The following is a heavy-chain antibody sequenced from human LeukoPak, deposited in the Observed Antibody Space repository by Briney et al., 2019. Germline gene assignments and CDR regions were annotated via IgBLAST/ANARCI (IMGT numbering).Heavy chain of an antibody. CDR2: IYYSGST. J-gene: IGHJ4*02. V-gene: IGHV4-31*03. D-gene: IGHD2-2*01. CDR3: ARQLGYCSSTSCSYFDY. CDR1: GGSISSGGYY. Sequence: SQTLSLTCTVSGGSISSGGYYWSWIRRHPGKGLEWIGYIYYSGSTYYNPSLKSRVTISVDTSKNQFSLKLSSVTAADTAVYYCARQLGYCSSTSCSYFDYWGQGTLVTVSS.